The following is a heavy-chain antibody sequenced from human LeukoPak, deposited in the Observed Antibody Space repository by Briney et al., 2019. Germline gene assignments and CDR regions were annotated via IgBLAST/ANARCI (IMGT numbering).Heavy chain of an antibody. V-gene: IGHV3-30*09. CDR3: ARGYCSSTICYSLYVYYYLDV. J-gene: IGHJ6*03. D-gene: IGHD2-2*01. Sequence: PGGSLRLSCAASGFTFSSYAMHWVRQAPGKGLEWVAGISYDGSNEYYADSVKGRFAISRDNSKNTLFLQMNSVRVDDTAVYFCARGYCSSTICYSLYVYYYLDVWGKGTTVTVSS. CDR1: GFTFSSYA. CDR2: ISYDGSNE.